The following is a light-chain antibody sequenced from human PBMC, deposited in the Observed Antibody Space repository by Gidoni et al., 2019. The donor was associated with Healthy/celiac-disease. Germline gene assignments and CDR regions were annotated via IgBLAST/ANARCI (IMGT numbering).Light chain of an antibody. CDR2: SKN. Sequence: QSVLTQPPSASGTPGQRVTISCSGSSSNTGSNTGNWYQQLPGTAPKPLIYSKNQRPSGVPDRFSGSKSGTSASLAISGLQSEDEADYYCAAWDDSLNGRVFGGGTKLTVL. V-gene: IGLV1-44*01. CDR3: AAWDDSLNGRV. CDR1: SSNTGSNT. J-gene: IGLJ2*01.